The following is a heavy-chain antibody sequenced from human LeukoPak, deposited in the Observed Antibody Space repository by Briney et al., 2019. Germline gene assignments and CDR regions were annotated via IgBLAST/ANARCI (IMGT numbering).Heavy chain of an antibody. CDR2: ISSSSSTI. Sequence: GVSLRLSCAASGFTFSSYSMNWVPQAPGKGLEWVSYISSSSSTIYYTDSVKGRFTNYRDNAKNSLYLQMNSLRAEDTAVYYCARDGITVVTADWGQGALVTVSS. J-gene: IGHJ4*02. V-gene: IGHV3-48*04. CDR3: ARDGITVVTAD. D-gene: IGHD4-23*01. CDR1: GFTFSSYS.